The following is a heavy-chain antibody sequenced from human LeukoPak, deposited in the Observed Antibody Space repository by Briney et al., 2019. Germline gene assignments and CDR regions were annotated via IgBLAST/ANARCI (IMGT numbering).Heavy chain of an antibody. CDR1: GFTFSNAW. V-gene: IGHV3-15*01. J-gene: IGHJ5*02. D-gene: IGHD3-10*01. CDR2: IKTKTDGGTT. CDR3: TTGRHYYGSGGYIGFDP. Sequence: GGSLRLSCAASGFTFSNAWMSWVRQAPGKGLEWIGRIKTKTDGGTTDYAAPVKGRFTISRDDSKNTLYLQMNSLKIEDTAVYHCTTGRHYYGSGGYIGFDPWGQGTLVTVSS.